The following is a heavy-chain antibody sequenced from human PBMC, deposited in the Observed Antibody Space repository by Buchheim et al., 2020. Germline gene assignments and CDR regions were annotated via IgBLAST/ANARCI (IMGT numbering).Heavy chain of an antibody. CDR2: INEDGTEK. Sequence: EVYLVESGGGLVQPGGSLRLSCAASGSTFRNYWMNWVRQAPGKGLEWVANINEDGTEKYYVDSVKGRFTISRDNAMRSVYLQMSSLRVEDTAVYYCAKHSIPWGQGT. J-gene: IGHJ5*02. CDR1: GSTFRNYW. CDR3: AKHSIP. D-gene: IGHD2/OR15-2a*01. V-gene: IGHV3-7*03.